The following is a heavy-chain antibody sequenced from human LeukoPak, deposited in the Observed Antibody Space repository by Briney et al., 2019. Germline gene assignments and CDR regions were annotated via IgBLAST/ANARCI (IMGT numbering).Heavy chain of an antibody. D-gene: IGHD2-2*02. CDR1: GFTFSNSW. CDR2: IKPDGSAQ. V-gene: IGHV3-7*03. CDR3: ARDGCSSTSCYSNSYYYYMDV. J-gene: IGHJ6*03. Sequence: GGSLRLSCAASGFTFSNSWMSWVRQAPGKGLEWVATIKPDGSAQYYVDSVKGRFTISRDNAKNSLYLQMNSLGAEDTAVYYCARDGCSSTSCYSNSYYYYMDVWGKGTTVTVSS.